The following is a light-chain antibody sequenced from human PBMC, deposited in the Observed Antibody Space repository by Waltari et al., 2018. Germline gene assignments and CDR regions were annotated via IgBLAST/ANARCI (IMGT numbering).Light chain of an antibody. CDR1: QDINNY. J-gene: IGKJ4*01. Sequence: DIQMTQSPSSLSASVGDRVTLTCQASQDINNYLHWYQQKPGKATKLLIYDASKLETGVPSRFSGRGYGTHFSFTISSLQPEDIATYYCQQSDTLPLTFGGGTKVEI. V-gene: IGKV1-33*01. CDR2: DAS. CDR3: QQSDTLPLT.